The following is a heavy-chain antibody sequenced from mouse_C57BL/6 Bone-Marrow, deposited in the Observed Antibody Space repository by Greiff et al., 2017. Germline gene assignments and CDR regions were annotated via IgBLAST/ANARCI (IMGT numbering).Heavy chain of an antibody. CDR2: IDPSDSET. CDR3: ARVPSGTGAMDY. Sequence: VQLQQPGAELVRPGSSVKLSCKASGYTFTSYWMHWVKQRPIQGLEWIGNIDPSDSETHYNQKFKDKATLTVDKSSSTAYMQLSSLTSEDSAVYYCARVPSGTGAMDYWGQGTSVTVSS. CDR1: GYTFTSYW. J-gene: IGHJ4*01. V-gene: IGHV1-52*01. D-gene: IGHD2-10*02.